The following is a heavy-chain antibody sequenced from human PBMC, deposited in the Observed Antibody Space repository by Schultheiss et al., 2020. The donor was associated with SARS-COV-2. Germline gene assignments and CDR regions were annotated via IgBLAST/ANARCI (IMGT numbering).Heavy chain of an antibody. CDR3: ARDTSGSPEGSFDI. D-gene: IGHD1-26*01. CDR1: GFTVSSNY. J-gene: IGHJ3*02. CDR2: IWYDGSNK. V-gene: IGHV3-33*08. Sequence: GGSLRLSCAASGFTVSSNYMSWVRQAPGKGLEWVAVIWYDGSNKYYADSVKGRFTISRDNSKNTLYLQMNSLRAEDTAVYYCARDTSGSPEGSFDIWGQGTMVTVSS.